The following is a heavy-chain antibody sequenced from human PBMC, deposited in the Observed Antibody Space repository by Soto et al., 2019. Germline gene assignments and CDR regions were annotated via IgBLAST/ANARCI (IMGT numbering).Heavy chain of an antibody. CDR1: GFTFSSYG. J-gene: IGHJ6*02. CDR3: AKDSSPKMPTVPVPWDYYYGMDV. D-gene: IGHD4-4*01. V-gene: IGHV3-30*18. CDR2: ISYDGSNK. Sequence: QVQLVESGGGVVQPGRSLRLSCAASGFTFSSYGMHWVRQAPGKGLEWVAVISYDGSNKYYADSVKGRFTISRDNSKNTLYLQMNSLRAEDTAVYYCAKDSSPKMPTVPVPWDYYYGMDVWGQGTTVTVSS.